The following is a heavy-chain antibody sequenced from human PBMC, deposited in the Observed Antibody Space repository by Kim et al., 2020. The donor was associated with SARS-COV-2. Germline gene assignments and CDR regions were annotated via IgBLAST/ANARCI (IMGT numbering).Heavy chain of an antibody. CDR1: GGSFSGYY. Sequence: SETLSLTCAVYGGSFSGYYWSWIRQPPGKGLEWIGEINHSGSTNYNPSLKSRVTISVDTSKNQFSLKLSSVTAADTAVYYCARGGLIAAAGAEYFQHWGQDTLVTVSS. V-gene: IGHV4-34*01. J-gene: IGHJ1*01. CDR3: ARGGLIAAAGAEYFQH. D-gene: IGHD6-13*01. CDR2: INHSGST.